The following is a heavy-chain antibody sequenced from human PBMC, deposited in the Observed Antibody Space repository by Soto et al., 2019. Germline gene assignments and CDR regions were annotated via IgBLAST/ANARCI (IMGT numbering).Heavy chain of an antibody. Sequence: PSETLSLTCAVYGGSFSGYYWSWIRQPPGKGLEWIGEINHSGSTNYNPSLKSRVTISVDTSKNQFSLKLSSVTAADTAVYYCARARRITIFGVGSPPSDYWGQGTLVTVSS. V-gene: IGHV4-34*01. CDR2: INHSGST. D-gene: IGHD3-3*01. CDR3: ARARRITIFGVGSPPSDY. CDR1: GGSFSGYY. J-gene: IGHJ4*02.